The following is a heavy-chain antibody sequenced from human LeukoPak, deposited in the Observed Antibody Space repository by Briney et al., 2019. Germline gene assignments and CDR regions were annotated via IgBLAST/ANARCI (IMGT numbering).Heavy chain of an antibody. Sequence: GGSLRLSCAASGFTFSSYAMSWVRQAPGKGLEWVSAISGSGGSTHYADSVKGRFTISRDNSKNTLYLQMNSLRAEDTAVYYCAKDHGRYYGSGLPGYWGQGTLVTVSS. CDR1: GFTFSSYA. J-gene: IGHJ4*02. CDR3: AKDHGRYYGSGLPGY. D-gene: IGHD3-10*01. V-gene: IGHV3-23*01. CDR2: ISGSGGST.